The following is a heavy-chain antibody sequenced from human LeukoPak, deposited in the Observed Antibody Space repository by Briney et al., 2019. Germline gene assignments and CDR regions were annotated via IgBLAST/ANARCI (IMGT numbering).Heavy chain of an antibody. J-gene: IGHJ4*02. V-gene: IGHV1-2*02. Sequence: ASVKVSCKASGYTFTGYYMHWVRQAPGQGLEWMGWINPNSGGTNYAQKFQGRVTMTRDTSISTAYMELSRPRSDDTAVYYCARDAVTMVRGVDYFDYWGQGTLVTVSS. CDR3: ARDAVTMVRGVDYFDY. D-gene: IGHD3-10*01. CDR1: GYTFTGYY. CDR2: INPNSGGT.